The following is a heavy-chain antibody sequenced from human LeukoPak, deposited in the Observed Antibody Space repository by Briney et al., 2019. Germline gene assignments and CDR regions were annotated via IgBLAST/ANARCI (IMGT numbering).Heavy chain of an antibody. CDR2: ISGSGGST. Sequence: PGGSLRLSCAASGFTFSRYWMSWVRQAPGKGLEWVSAISGSGGSTYYADSVKGRFTISRDNSKNTLYLQMNSLRAEDTAVYYCAKDGYYGDSRAYYYYGMDVWGQGTTVTVSS. CDR3: AKDGYYGDSRAYYYYGMDV. V-gene: IGHV3-23*01. J-gene: IGHJ6*02. D-gene: IGHD3-10*01. CDR1: GFTFSRYW.